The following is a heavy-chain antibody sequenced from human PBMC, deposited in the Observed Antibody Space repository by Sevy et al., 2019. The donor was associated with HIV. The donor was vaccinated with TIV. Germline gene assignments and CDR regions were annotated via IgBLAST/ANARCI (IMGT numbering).Heavy chain of an antibody. Sequence: GGSLRLSCAASGFTLSSYAMSWVRQAPGKGLEWVSSISISGADKYYADSVKGRFTTSRDNSQNSLYLQMNSLRAEDTALYYCAKALVETEDKNEFDPWGQGTLVTVSS. D-gene: IGHD2-8*02. CDR3: AKALVETEDKNEFDP. V-gene: IGHV3-23*01. J-gene: IGHJ5*02. CDR1: GFTLSSYA. CDR2: ISISGADK.